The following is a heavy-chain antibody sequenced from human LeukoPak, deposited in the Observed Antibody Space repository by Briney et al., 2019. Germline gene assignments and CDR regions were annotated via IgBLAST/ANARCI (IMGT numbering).Heavy chain of an antibody. CDR1: GYTFSSYA. CDR2: LSGSGAKT. V-gene: IGHV3-23*01. J-gene: IGHJ4*02. Sequence: GGSLRLSCAASGYTFSSYAMSWLRQAPGKGLEWVSALSGSGAKTFYADSVKGRFTISRDNSRNTLFLQMNSLRAEGTAIYYCARDKRYQFDYWGQGTLVTVSS. CDR3: ARDKRYQFDY. D-gene: IGHD2-2*01.